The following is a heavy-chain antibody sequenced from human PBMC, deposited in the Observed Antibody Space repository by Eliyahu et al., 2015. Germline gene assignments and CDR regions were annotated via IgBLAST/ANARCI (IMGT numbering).Heavy chain of an antibody. CDR1: GFXXSXYX. CDR2: ISSSGSTI. J-gene: IGHJ3*02. CDR3: AREYYDILTGYRAFDI. V-gene: IGHV3-48*03. D-gene: IGHD3-9*01. Sequence: EVQLVESGGGLVQPGGSLRLSCAAXGFXXSXYXMNWVRQAPGKGLEWVSYISSSGSTIYYADSVKGRFTISRDNAKNSLYLQMNSLRAEDTAVYYCAREYYDILTGYRAFDIWGQGTMVTVSS.